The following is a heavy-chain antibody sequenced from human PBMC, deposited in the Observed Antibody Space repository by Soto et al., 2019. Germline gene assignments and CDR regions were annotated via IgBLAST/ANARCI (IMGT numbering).Heavy chain of an antibody. V-gene: IGHV1-18*01. CDR2: INGNNGNT. CDR1: GYSFATSG. J-gene: IGHJ4*02. Sequence: ASVKVSCKASGYSFATSGISWVRRAPGQGLEWMGWINGNNGNTKYSQQFQGRVTITRDTSASTAYMEVRSLRSEDTAVYYCARDNQFLEGLLTSYFDHWGQGTLVTASS. D-gene: IGHD3-3*01. CDR3: ARDNQFLEGLLTSYFDH.